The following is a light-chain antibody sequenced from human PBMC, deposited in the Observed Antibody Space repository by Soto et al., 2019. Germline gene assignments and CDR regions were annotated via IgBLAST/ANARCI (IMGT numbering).Light chain of an antibody. J-gene: IGKJ2*01. CDR1: QSVSSY. V-gene: IGKV3-11*01. Sequence: EIVLTQSPATLSLSPGERATLSCRASQSVSSYLAWYQQKPSQAPRLLIYDASNRATGIPARFSGSGSGTDFTLTISSLEPEDFAVYYCQQRSNWRYTFGQGTKLEIK. CDR3: QQRSNWRYT. CDR2: DAS.